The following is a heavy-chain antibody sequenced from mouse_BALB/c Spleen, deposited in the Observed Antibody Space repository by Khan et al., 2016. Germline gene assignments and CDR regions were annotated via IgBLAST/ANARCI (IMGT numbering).Heavy chain of an antibody. J-gene: IGHJ4*01. V-gene: IGHV2-6-7*01. Sequence: QMQLEESGPGLVAPSPSLSITCTVSGFSIIAYGVNWVRQPPGKGLEWLGMIWGDGSTDYNSALKSRLNITKDNSRSQVFLKMNSLRTDDTAKYYCARDGWGYYAMDYWGQGTSVTVSS. D-gene: IGHD2-2*01. CDR1: GFSIIAYG. CDR2: IWGDGST. CDR3: ARDGWGYYAMDY.